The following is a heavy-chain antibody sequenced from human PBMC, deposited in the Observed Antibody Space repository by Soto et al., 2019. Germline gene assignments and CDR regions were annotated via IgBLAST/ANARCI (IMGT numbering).Heavy chain of an antibody. V-gene: IGHV3-49*04. D-gene: IGHD1-20*01. Sequence: HPAGSLRLSCTAAGFTSADYAMSWVRHAAGGGQEWVGFIRRKAYSGTTEYAESVKGRSTISRDESTSIAYLQMISTKTEDRAVYCCTRVAGPRLGSTWKARRAVGAFAIWVPGTKVTVTS. CDR1: GFTSADYA. CDR3: TRVAGPRLGSTWKARRAVGAFAI. CDR2: IRRKAYSGTT. J-gene: IGHJ3*02.